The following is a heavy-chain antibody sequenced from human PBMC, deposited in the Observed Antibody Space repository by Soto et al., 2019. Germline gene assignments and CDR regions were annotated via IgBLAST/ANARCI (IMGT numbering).Heavy chain of an antibody. V-gene: IGHV5-51*01. Sequence: PGASLKISCQGSGYRFSSYWIAWVRQMPGKGLEWMGIIYPGDSDTIYSPSFQGQVTFSVDKSTSTAYLQWSSLEASDTAMYYCARQGSNGAYYYYGMDVWGQGTTVTVSS. CDR3: ARQGSNGAYYYYGMDV. CDR2: IYPGDSDT. J-gene: IGHJ6*02. D-gene: IGHD2-8*01. CDR1: GYRFSSYW.